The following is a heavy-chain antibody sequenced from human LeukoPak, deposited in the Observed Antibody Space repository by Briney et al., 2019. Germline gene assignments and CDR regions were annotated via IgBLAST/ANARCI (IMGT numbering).Heavy chain of an antibody. J-gene: IGHJ4*02. V-gene: IGHV3-30*02. CDR3: AKDLPDRYSLEY. Sequence: GGSLRLSCAASGFTFRNYAMYWVRHAPGKGLEWVAFTNYDGSDRCYADSVKGRFTVSRDKHKNTLYLQMNSLRTEDTAVYYCAKDLPDRYSLEYWGQGTMVTVPS. CDR2: TNYDGSDR. D-gene: IGHD2-15*01. CDR1: GFTFRNYA.